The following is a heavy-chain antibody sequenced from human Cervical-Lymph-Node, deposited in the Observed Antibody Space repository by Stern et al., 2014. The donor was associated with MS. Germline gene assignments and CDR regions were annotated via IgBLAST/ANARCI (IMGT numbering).Heavy chain of an antibody. CDR3: AKGNWGSSYYGMDV. V-gene: IGHV3-9*01. D-gene: IGHD7-27*01. Sequence: EVQLVQSGGGLVPPGRSLRLSCAASGFNFDGYAMHWVRQAPGKGLEWVSGSTWNSGALAYADSLKGRFTISRDNAKNSLYLQMNSLRTEDTALYYCAKGNWGSSYYGMDVWGQGTTVTVSS. CDR1: GFNFDGYA. J-gene: IGHJ6*02. CDR2: STWNSGAL.